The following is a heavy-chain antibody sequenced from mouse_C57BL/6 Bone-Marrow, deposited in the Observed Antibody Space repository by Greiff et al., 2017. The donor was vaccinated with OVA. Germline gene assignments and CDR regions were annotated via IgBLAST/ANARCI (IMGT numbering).Heavy chain of an antibody. CDR2: IYIGNGYT. CDR3: AASIYYCGYFDV. J-gene: IGHJ1*03. V-gene: IGHV1-58*01. CDR1: GYTFTSYG. D-gene: IGHD1-1*01. Sequence: EVQRVESGAELVRPGSSVKMSCKTSGYTFTSYGINWVKQRPGQGLEWIGYIYIGNGYTEYNEKFKGKATLTSDTSSSTAYMQLSSLTSEDSAIYFCAASIYYCGYFDVWGTGTTVTVSS.